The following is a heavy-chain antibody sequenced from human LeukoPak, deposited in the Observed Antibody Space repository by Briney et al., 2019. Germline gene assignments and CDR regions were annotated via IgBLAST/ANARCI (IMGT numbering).Heavy chain of an antibody. CDR3: ARGGSGSYYKGNWFDP. Sequence: GEILKISCKGSGYSFTSYWIGWVRQMPGKGLEWMGIIYPGDADTRDSPSFQGQVTISADKPIRTAYLQWSSLKASDTAMYYCARGGSGSYYKGNWFDPWGQGTLVTVSS. D-gene: IGHD3-10*01. CDR1: GYSFTSYW. CDR2: IYPGDADT. J-gene: IGHJ5*02. V-gene: IGHV5-51*04.